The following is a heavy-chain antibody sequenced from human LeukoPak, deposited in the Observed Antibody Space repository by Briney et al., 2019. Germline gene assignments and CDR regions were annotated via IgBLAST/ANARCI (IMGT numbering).Heavy chain of an antibody. CDR3: AKEAYDSSGYLGYFDY. Sequence: PGGSLRLSCAASGFTFSSYGMHWVRQAPGKGLEWVAVISYDGSNKYCADSVKGRFTISRDNSKNTLYLQMNGLRAEDTAVYYCAKEAYDSSGYLGYFDYWGQGTLVTVSS. CDR1: GFTFSSYG. D-gene: IGHD3-22*01. CDR2: ISYDGSNK. V-gene: IGHV3-30*18. J-gene: IGHJ4*02.